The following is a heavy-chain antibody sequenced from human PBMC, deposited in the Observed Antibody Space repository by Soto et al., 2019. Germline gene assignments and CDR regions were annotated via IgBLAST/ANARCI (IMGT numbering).Heavy chain of an antibody. J-gene: IGHJ6*03. CDR1: GYIFINYY. V-gene: IGHV1-46*01. CDR2: INPTGGST. CDR3: AKSLRTLYYYYMDV. Sequence: GASVKVSCKASGYIFINYYIHWVRQAPGQGPEWMGIINPTGGSTNYAQKFQGRVTLTTDTSTSTVYMELSSLRSEDTAVYYCAKSLRTLYYYYMDVWGKGTTVTVSS.